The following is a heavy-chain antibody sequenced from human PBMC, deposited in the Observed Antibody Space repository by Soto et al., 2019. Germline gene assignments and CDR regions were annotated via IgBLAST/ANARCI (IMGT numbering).Heavy chain of an antibody. J-gene: IGHJ5*01. CDR1: GYTFTSYG. CDR2: ISAYHGNT. V-gene: IGHV1-18*01. D-gene: IGHD1-26*01. CDR3: ARDRAFELRDS. Sequence: QVQLVQSGAEVKKPGASVKVSCKASGYTFTSYGISWVRQAPGQGLELMGWISAYHGNTNYAQNLQGTGTMTTDTSTSTVYMELRRLRSDDTAVYYCARDRAFELRDSWGQGTLVTVSS.